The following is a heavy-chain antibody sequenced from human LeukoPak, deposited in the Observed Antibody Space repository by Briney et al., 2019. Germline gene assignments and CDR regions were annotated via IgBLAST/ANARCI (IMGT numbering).Heavy chain of an antibody. CDR1: GYTFTSYD. V-gene: IGHV1-18*01. Sequence: ASVKVSCKASGYTFTSYDINWVRQAPGQGLEWMGWISAYNGNTNYAQKLQGRVTMTTDTSTSTAYMELRSLRSDDTAVYYCAREWELLSLDYWGQGTLVTVSS. D-gene: IGHD1-26*01. J-gene: IGHJ4*02. CDR3: AREWELLSLDY. CDR2: ISAYNGNT.